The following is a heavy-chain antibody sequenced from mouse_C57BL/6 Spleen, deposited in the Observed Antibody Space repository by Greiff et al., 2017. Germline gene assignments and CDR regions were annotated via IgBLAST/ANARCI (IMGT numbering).Heavy chain of an antibody. CDR2: INPYNGGT. CDR1: GYTFTDYY. D-gene: IGHD1-1*01. J-gene: IGHJ2*01. CDR3: ARNYGSSEYYFDY. V-gene: IGHV1-19*01. Sequence: EVQLQESGPVLVKPGASVKMSCKASGYTFTDYYMNWVKQSHGKSLEWIGVINPYNGGTSYNQKFKGKATLTVDKSSSTAYMELNSLTSEDSAVYYSARNYGSSEYYFDYWGQGTTLTVSS.